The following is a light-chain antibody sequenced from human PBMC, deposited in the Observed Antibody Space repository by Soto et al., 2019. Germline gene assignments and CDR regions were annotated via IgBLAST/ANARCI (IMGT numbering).Light chain of an antibody. J-gene: IGKJ1*01. CDR1: QSISTY. Sequence: DIQMTQSPSSLSASVGDRVTITCRASQSISTYLNWYQQKPGKAPKLLIYAASSLQSGVPSRFSRSGSGTDFTLTISSLQPEDFATYYCQQSYITPWTYGQGTKVEIQ. CDR2: AAS. V-gene: IGKV1-39*01. CDR3: QQSYITPWT.